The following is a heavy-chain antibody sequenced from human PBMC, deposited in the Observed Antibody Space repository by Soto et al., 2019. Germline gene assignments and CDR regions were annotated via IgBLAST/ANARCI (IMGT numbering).Heavy chain of an antibody. CDR3: AKGTFIRLGELSGRRAFDI. V-gene: IGHV3-23*01. CDR2: ISGSGGST. J-gene: IGHJ3*02. CDR1: GFTFSSYA. D-gene: IGHD3-16*02. Sequence: EVQLLESGGGLVQPRGSLRLSCAASGFTFSSYAMSWVRQAPGKGLEWVSAISGSGGSTYYADSVKGRFTISRDNSKNTLYLQMNSLRAEDTAVYYCAKGTFIRLGELSGRRAFDIWGQGTMVTVSS.